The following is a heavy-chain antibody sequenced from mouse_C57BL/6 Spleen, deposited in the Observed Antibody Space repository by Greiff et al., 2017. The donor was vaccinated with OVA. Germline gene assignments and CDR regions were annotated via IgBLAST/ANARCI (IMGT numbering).Heavy chain of an antibody. CDR3: ATLFTTVVPYYYAMDY. J-gene: IGHJ4*01. CDR1: GYTFTGYW. CDR2: ILPGSGST. D-gene: IGHD1-1*01. Sequence: QVQLQQSGAELMKPGASVKLSCKATGYTFTGYWIEWVKQRPGHGLEWIGEILPGSGSTNYNEKLKGKATFTADTSSNTAYMQLSSLTTEDSTIYYCATLFTTVVPYYYAMDYWGQGTSVTVSS. V-gene: IGHV1-9*01.